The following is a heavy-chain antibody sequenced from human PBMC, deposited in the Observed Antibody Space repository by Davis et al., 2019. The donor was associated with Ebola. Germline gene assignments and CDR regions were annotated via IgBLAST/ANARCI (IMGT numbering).Heavy chain of an antibody. J-gene: IGHJ4*02. CDR2: IVPIFGTA. Sequence: SVKVSCKASGGTFSSNAINWVRQAPGQGLEWMGGIVPIFGTANHAQKFQGRVTITADESTSTAYMELSSLRSEDTAVYYCARDRYSDGSGYFFEQSHWGQGTLVTVSS. D-gene: IGHD3-22*01. CDR3: ARDRYSDGSGYFFEQSH. V-gene: IGHV1-69*13. CDR1: GGTFSSNA.